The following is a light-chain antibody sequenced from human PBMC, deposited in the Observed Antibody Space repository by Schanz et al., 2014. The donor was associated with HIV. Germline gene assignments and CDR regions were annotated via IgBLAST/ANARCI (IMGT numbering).Light chain of an antibody. CDR1: QSLSSTY. CDR3: QQCSNSPLT. J-gene: IGKJ4*01. CDR2: GAS. Sequence: EIVLTQSPGTLSLSPGERGTLSCRASQSLSSTYLSWYQQKPGQAPRLLIYGASSRATGIPDRFSGSGSGTDFTLTISSLEPEDFAVYYCQQCSNSPLTFGGGTKVEIK. V-gene: IGKV3-20*01.